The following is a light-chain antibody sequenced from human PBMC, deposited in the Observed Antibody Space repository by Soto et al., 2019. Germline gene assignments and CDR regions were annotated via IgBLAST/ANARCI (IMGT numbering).Light chain of an antibody. V-gene: IGKV3-11*01. J-gene: IGKJ4*01. Sequence: EIVLTQSPATLSLSPGERATLSCRASQRVSNYLAWYRQKPGQAPRLLMYDVSNRATGIPARFSGSGSGTDFTLTISSLEPEDFAVYYCQQRCDWPLTFGGGTKVEIK. CDR3: QQRCDWPLT. CDR1: QRVSNY. CDR2: DVS.